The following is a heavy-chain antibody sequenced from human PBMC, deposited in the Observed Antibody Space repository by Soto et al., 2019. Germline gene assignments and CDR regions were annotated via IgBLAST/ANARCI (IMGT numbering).Heavy chain of an antibody. CDR1: GFTFSNSI. CDR3: ATSTWYAFDI. D-gene: IGHD6-13*01. J-gene: IGHJ3*02. Sequence: LRLSCAASGFTFSNSIINWVRQAPGQGLEWVSSISGSSDFLYYADSVKGRFTISRDTATNSLYLQMNSLRAEDTAVYYCATSTWYAFDIWGQGTMVTVSS. CDR2: ISGSSDFL. V-gene: IGHV3-21*01.